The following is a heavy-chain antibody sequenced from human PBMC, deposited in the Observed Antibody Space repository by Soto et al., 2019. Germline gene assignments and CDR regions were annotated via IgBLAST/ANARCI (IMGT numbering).Heavy chain of an antibody. Sequence: PSETLSLTCSVSGGSIRSYYWSWIRQPPGKGLECIGYVYYSGTTNYNPSLKSRVTISVDTSKNQFSLKLSSVTAADTAVYYCARLDPGSYYKVFDYWGQGTLVTVSS. CDR1: GGSIRSYY. CDR3: ARLDPGSYYKVFDY. V-gene: IGHV4-59*08. D-gene: IGHD3-10*01. CDR2: VYYSGTT. J-gene: IGHJ4*02.